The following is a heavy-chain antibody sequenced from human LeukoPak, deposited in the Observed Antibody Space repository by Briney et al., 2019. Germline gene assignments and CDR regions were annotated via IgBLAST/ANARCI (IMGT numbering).Heavy chain of an antibody. V-gene: IGHV3-53*01. CDR3: ARGDDSGYYDYFDY. J-gene: IGHJ4*02. Sequence: GGSLRLSCAASGFTVNSNYLSWVRQAPGKGLEWVSVIYSGGSTYYTDSVKGRFTISRDNSKNTLYLQMNSLRAEDTAVYYCARGDDSGYYDYFDYWGQGALVTVSS. CDR2: IYSGGST. D-gene: IGHD3-22*01. CDR1: GFTVNSNY.